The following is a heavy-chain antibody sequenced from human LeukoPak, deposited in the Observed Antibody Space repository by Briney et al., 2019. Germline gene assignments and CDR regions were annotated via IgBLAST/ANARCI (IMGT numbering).Heavy chain of an antibody. CDR3: ASDQLLLYALDY. Sequence: SETLSLTCTISGGSISSSSYYWGWIRQPPGKGLEWIGSIYYSGSTYYNPSLKSRVTISVDTSKNQFPLKLSSVTAADTAVYYCASDQLLLYALDYWGQGTLVTVSS. CDR1: GGSISSSSYY. J-gene: IGHJ4*02. V-gene: IGHV4-39*01. CDR2: IYYSGST. D-gene: IGHD2-2*01.